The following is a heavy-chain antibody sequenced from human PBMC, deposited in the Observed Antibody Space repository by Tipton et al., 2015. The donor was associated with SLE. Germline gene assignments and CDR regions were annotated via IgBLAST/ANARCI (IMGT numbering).Heavy chain of an antibody. CDR1: GYTLTSHG. CDR3: ARDEAGLRRPYGMDV. CDR2: ISAYNGNT. Sequence: VQLVQSGAEVKKPGASVKVSCKASGYTLTSHGITWVRQAPGQGLEWMGWISAYNGNTIYAQRLQGRVTMTTDTSTSTAYLELRSLISDDTAVYYCARDEAGLRRPYGMDVWGQGTTVTVSS. J-gene: IGHJ6*02. D-gene: IGHD5-12*01. V-gene: IGHV1-18*01.